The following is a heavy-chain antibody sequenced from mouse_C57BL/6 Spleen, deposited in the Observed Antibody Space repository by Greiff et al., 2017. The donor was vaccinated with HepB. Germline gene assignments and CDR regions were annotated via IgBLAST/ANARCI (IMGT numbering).Heavy chain of an antibody. CDR1: GFNIKDYY. Sequence: VQLQQSGAELVKPGASVKLSCTASGFNIKDYYMHWVKQRTEQGLEWIGRIDPEDGDTKYAPKFQGKATITADTSSNTAYLQLSILTSEDTAVYYCARDYSNFYYYAMDYWGQGTSVTVSS. V-gene: IGHV14-2*01. CDR2: IDPEDGDT. J-gene: IGHJ4*01. D-gene: IGHD2-5*01. CDR3: ARDYSNFYYYAMDY.